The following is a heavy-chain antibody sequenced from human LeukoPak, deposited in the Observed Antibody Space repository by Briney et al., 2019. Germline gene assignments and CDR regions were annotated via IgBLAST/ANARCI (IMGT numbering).Heavy chain of an antibody. CDR1: GGSISNYY. D-gene: IGHD5-18*01. CDR3: ARHGFGSYWYFDL. CDR2: IYYTVIT. Sequence: SETLSLTCTVSGGSISNYYWSWIRQPPGKGLEWIGSIYYTVITGYNPSLKSRVTISVDPSKNQFSLKLSSVTAADTAVYYCARHGFGSYWYFDLWGRGTLVTVSS. V-gene: IGHV4-59*01. J-gene: IGHJ2*01.